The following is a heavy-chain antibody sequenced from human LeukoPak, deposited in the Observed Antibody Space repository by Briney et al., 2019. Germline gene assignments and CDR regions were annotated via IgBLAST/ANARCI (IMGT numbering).Heavy chain of an antibody. J-gene: IGHJ4*02. D-gene: IGHD4-17*01. CDR3: ARGYTKDMTSVTHFDY. CDR1: GYTFTSYT. Sequence: ASVKVSCKASGYTFTSYTMNWVRQAPGQGLEWMGWINTNTGSPTYAQGFTGRFVFSLETSVSTAYLQISSLNAEDTAVYYCARGYTKDMTSVTHFDYWGQGTLVTVSS. CDR2: INTNTGSP. V-gene: IGHV7-4-1*02.